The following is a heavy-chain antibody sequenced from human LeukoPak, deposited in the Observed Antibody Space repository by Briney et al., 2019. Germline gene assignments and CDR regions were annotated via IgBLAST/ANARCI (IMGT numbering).Heavy chain of an antibody. V-gene: IGHV3-13*01. D-gene: IGHD3-10*01. CDR1: GFTFSSYD. CDR3: ARGGYYGSGDAFDI. CDR2: IGTAGDT. Sequence: GGSLRLSCAASGFTFSSYDMHWVRQATGKGLEWVSAIGTAGDTYYPGSVKGRFTISRENAKNSLYLQMNSLRAGDTAVYYCARGGYYGSGDAFDIWGQGTMVTVSS. J-gene: IGHJ3*02.